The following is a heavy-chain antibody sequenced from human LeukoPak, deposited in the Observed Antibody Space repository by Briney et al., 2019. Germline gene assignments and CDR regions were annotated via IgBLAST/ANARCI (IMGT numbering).Heavy chain of an antibody. CDR2: ISSSSSTI. J-gene: IGHJ4*02. D-gene: IGHD3-10*01. CDR1: GFTFSSYN. V-gene: IGHV3-48*01. Sequence: GGSLRLSCAASGFTFSSYNMNWVRQAPGKGLEWVSYISSSSSTIYYADSVKGRFTISRHNAKNSLYLQMNSLRAEDTAVYYCAKDEAYYYGSGSYPPHFDYWGQGTLVTVSS. CDR3: AKDEAYYYGSGSYPPHFDY.